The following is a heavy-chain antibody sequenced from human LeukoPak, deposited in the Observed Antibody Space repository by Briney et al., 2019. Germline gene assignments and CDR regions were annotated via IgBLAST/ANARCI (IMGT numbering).Heavy chain of an antibody. V-gene: IGHV3-21*01. Sequence: GGSLRLSCAASGFTFSSYSMNWVRQAPGKGLECVSSISSSSSYIYYADSVKGRFTISRDNAKNSLYLQMNSLRAEDTAVYYCARDGLRYYYDSSGYYYFQHWGQGTLVTVSS. J-gene: IGHJ1*01. D-gene: IGHD3-22*01. CDR1: GFTFSSYS. CDR3: ARDGLRYYYDSSGYYYFQH. CDR2: ISSSSSYI.